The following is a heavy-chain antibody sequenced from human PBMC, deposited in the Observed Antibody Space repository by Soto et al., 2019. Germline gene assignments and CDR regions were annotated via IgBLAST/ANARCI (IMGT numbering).Heavy chain of an antibody. V-gene: IGHV3-30-3*01. CDR2: ISYDGSNK. J-gene: IGHJ4*02. D-gene: IGHD3-9*01. CDR1: GFTFSPYT. CDR3: ARGPPGYFDWLLREKGFDY. Sequence: QVQLVESGGGVVQPGRSLRLSCAASGFTFSPYTMHWVRQAPGKGLEWVAVISYDGSNKYYADSVKGRFTISRDNSKNTLYLQMNSLRAEDTAVYYCARGPPGYFDWLLREKGFDYWGQGTLVTVSS.